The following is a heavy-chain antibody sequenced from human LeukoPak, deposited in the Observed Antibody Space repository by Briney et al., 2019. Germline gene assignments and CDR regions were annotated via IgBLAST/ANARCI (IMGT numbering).Heavy chain of an antibody. J-gene: IGHJ6*03. Sequence: VGSLRLSCAASGFTFSSYSMNWVRQAPGKGLEWVSSISSSSSYIYYADSVKGRFTISRDNAKNSLYLQMNSLRAEDTAVYYCARTNSSSWYGYYYYYYMDVWGKGTTVTVSS. CDR1: GFTFSSYS. V-gene: IGHV3-21*01. D-gene: IGHD6-13*01. CDR2: ISSSSSYI. CDR3: ARTNSSSWYGYYYYYYMDV.